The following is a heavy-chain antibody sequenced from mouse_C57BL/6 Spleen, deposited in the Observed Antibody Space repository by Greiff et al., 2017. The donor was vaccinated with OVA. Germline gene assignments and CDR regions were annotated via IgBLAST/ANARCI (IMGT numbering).Heavy chain of an antibody. V-gene: IGHV1-52*01. CDR2: IDPSDSET. D-gene: IGHD1-1*01. J-gene: IGHJ2*01. CDR1: GYTFTSYW. Sequence: QVQLKQPGAELVRPGSSVKLSCKASGYTFTSYWMHWVKQRPIQGLEWIGNIDPSDSETHYNQKFKDKATLTVDKSSSTAYMQLSSLTSEDSAVYDCARGGSSYGYYCDYWGQGTTLTVSS. CDR3: ARGGSSYGYYCDY.